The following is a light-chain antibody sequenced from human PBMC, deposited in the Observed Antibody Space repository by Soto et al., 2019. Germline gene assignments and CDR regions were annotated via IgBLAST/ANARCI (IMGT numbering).Light chain of an antibody. CDR2: EVI. Sequence: ALTQSASVSGSPGQSITIPCTGTSSDVGGYDYVSWYQQHPGKVPKLIIYEVIKRPSGVSHRFSGSKSGNTASLTISGLQTEDEADYYCSSYTTSSALVFGGGTK. J-gene: IGLJ2*01. V-gene: IGLV2-14*01. CDR1: SSDVGGYDY. CDR3: SSYTTSSALV.